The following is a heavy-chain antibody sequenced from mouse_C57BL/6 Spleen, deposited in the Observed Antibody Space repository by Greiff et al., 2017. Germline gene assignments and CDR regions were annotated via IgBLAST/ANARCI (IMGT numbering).Heavy chain of an antibody. V-gene: IGHV1-80*01. J-gene: IGHJ1*03. Sequence: VQLQQSGAELVKPGASVKISCKASGYAFSSYWMNWVKQRPGKGLEWIGQIYPGDGDINYNGKFKGKATLTADKSSSTAYMQLSSLTSEDSAVYFGTRSAHFYCGSRYWYFDVWGTGTTVTVSS. D-gene: IGHD1-1*01. CDR1: GYAFSSYW. CDR3: TRSAHFYCGSRYWYFDV. CDR2: IYPGDGDI.